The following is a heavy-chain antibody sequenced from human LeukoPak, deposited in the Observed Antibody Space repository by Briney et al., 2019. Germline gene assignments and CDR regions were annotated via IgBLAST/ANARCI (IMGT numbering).Heavy chain of an antibody. CDR3: ARERYSYGLVDY. Sequence: SETLSLTRTVSGRSISSYYWSWIRQPAGKGLEWIGRIYTSGSTNYNPSLKSRVTMSVDTSKNQFSLKLSSVTAADTAVYYCARERYSYGLVDYWGQGTLVTVSS. J-gene: IGHJ4*02. V-gene: IGHV4-4*07. CDR1: GRSISSYY. D-gene: IGHD5-18*01. CDR2: IYTSGST.